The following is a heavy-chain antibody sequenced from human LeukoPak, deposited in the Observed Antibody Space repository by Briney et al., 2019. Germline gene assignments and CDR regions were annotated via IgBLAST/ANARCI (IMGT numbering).Heavy chain of an antibody. D-gene: IGHD5-24*01. CDR3: AREGRDGYNTDY. V-gene: IGHV1-46*01. J-gene: IGHJ4*02. CDR2: INPSGGST. CDR1: GYTFTSYY. Sequence: ASVKVSCKASGYTFTSYYMHWVRQAPGQGLEWMGIINPSGGSTSYAQKFRGRVTMTRDTSTSTVYMELSSLRSEDTPVYYCAREGRDGYNTDYWGQGTLVTVSS.